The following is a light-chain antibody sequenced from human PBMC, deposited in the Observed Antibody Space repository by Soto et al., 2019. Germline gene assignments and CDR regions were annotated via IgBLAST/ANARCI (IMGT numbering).Light chain of an antibody. V-gene: IGKV3-15*01. Sequence: EIVMTQSPATLSVSPGERATLSCRASQSVSSNLAWYQQKPCQAPRLIIYGASPRATGIAARFSGSGSGTEFTLTISSLQSEDFAVYYCQQYNNWPPVTFGQGTRLEIK. CDR2: GAS. CDR1: QSVSSN. J-gene: IGKJ5*01. CDR3: QQYNNWPPVT.